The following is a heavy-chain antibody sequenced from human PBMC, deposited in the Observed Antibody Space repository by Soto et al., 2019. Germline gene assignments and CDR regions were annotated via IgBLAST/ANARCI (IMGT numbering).Heavy chain of an antibody. CDR2: IKSKTDGGAT. J-gene: IGHJ6*02. CDR1: GFIFYNTW. V-gene: IGHV3-15*01. D-gene: IGHD6-13*01. CDR3: ARDPPDSSWSGWFYYGMDV. Sequence: EVQLVESGGDLVKPGGSLRLSCTASGFIFYNTWMSWVRQAPGKGLEWVGRIKSKTDGGATDYTAPVRGRFTISRDDSENTLYLQMNSLQTDDTAVYYCARDPPDSSWSGWFYYGMDVWGQGTTVTVSS.